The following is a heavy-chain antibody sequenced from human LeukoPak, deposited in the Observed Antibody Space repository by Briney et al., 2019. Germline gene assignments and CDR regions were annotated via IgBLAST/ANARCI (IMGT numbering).Heavy chain of an antibody. J-gene: IGHJ4*02. CDR3: AREGNAGYYDSSGYYGRGFDY. CDR2: IYYSGST. V-gene: IGHV4-59*01. CDR1: GGSISSSS. D-gene: IGHD3-22*01. Sequence: SETLSLTCTVSGGSISSSSWSWIRQPPGKGLEWIGYIYYSGSTNYNPSLKSRVTISIDTSKNQFSLKLSSVTAADTAVYYCAREGNAGYYDSSGYYGRGFDYWGQGTLVTVSS.